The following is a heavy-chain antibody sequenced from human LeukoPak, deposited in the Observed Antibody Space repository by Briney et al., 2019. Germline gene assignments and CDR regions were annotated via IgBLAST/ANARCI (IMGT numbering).Heavy chain of an antibody. J-gene: IGHJ4*02. D-gene: IGHD3-10*01. CDR1: GGSFSGYY. CDR2: INHSGST. CDR3: ARGPGVRGVITDY. Sequence: PSETLSLTCAVYGGSFSGYYWSWIRQPPGKGLEWIGEINHSGSTNYNPSLKSRVTISVDTSKNQFSLKLSSVTAADTAAYYCARGPGVRGVITDYWGQGTLVTVSS. V-gene: IGHV4-34*01.